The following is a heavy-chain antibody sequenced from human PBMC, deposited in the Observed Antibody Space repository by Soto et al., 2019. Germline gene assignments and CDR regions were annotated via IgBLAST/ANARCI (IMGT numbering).Heavy chain of an antibody. CDR2: IYYRGST. J-gene: IGHJ4*02. CDR3: ARGADYGDPGPNY. Sequence: QVQLQESGPGLVKPSQTLSLTCTVSGGSISSGGYYWSWIRQHPGKGMEWIGYIYYRGSTYYTPYVKIRVTISVDTSKNQFSLKLSSVTAEDTAVYYCARGADYGDPGPNYGGQGTLVPVSS. V-gene: IGHV4-31*03. CDR1: GGSISSGGYY. D-gene: IGHD4-17*01.